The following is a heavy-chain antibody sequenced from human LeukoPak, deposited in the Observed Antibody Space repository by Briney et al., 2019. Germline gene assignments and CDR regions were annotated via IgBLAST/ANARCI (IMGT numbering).Heavy chain of an antibody. J-gene: IGHJ4*02. CDR3: ARDFHCGGDCYLFDY. D-gene: IGHD2-21*02. CDR1: GFAISRNF. Sequence: GGSLRLSCAASGFAISRNFMTWVRQAPGKGLEWVSIINSAGDTYYAESVKGRFTISRDHSTNTLYLQMNSLRVEDTAVYYCARDFHCGGDCYLFDYWGQGTLVTVSS. CDR2: INSAGDT. V-gene: IGHV3-66*01.